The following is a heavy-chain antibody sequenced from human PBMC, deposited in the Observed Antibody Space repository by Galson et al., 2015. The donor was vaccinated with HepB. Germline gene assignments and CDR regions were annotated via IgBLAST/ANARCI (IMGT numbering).Heavy chain of an antibody. V-gene: IGHV3-30*18. CDR2: ISYDGSNK. Sequence: SLRLSCAASGFTFSSYGMHWVRQAPGKGLEWVAVISYDGSNKYYADSVKGRFTISRDNSKNTLYLQMNSLRAEDTAVYYCAKDGPRYSGSYASFYYYYGMDVWGQGTTVTVSS. D-gene: IGHD1-26*01. J-gene: IGHJ6*02. CDR1: GFTFSSYG. CDR3: AKDGPRYSGSYASFYYYYGMDV.